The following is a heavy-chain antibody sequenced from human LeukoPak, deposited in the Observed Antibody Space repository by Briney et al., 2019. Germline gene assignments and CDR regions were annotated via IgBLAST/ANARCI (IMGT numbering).Heavy chain of an antibody. J-gene: IGHJ4*02. CDR2: ISYDGSNK. V-gene: IGHV3-30*03. CDR3: ASPDGH. CDR1: GFTFSSYW. Sequence: GGSLRLSCVASGFTFSSYWMTWVRQAPGKGLEWVAVISYDGSNKYYADSVKGRFTISRDNSKNTLYLQMNSLRAEDTAVYYCASPDGHWGQGTLVAVSS.